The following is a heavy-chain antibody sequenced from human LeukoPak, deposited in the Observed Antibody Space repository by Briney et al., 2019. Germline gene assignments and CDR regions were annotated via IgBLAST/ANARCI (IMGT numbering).Heavy chain of an antibody. V-gene: IGHV4-4*07. CDR3: ARNDLDC. J-gene: IGHJ4*02. CDR1: GFTFSNDG. D-gene: IGHD3-16*01. CDR2: IYISGIT. Sequence: PGGSLRLSCAASGFTFSNDGMNWVRQPAGKGLEWIGRIYISGITNYNPSLKSRLTMSLDTSKNQFCLNLSSVTAADTAMYYCARNDLDCWGRGTLVTVSS.